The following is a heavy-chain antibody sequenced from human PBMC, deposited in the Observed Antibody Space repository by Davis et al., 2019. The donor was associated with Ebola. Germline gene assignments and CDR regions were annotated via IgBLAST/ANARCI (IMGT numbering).Heavy chain of an antibody. CDR3: ARVSRITMVRGVFDWFDP. Sequence: ASVKVSCKASGYTFNLYGISWVRQAPGQGLEWMGWISAYNGNTNYAQKLQGRVTMTTDTSTSTAYMELRSLRSDDTAVYYCARVSRITMVRGVFDWFDPWGQGTLVTVSS. CDR2: ISAYNGNT. D-gene: IGHD3-10*01. CDR1: GYTFNLYG. J-gene: IGHJ5*02. V-gene: IGHV1-18*01.